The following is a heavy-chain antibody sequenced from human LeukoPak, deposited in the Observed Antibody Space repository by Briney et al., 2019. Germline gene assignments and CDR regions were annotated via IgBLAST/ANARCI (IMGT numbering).Heavy chain of an antibody. CDR3: ARHGSSSELFDY. Sequence: RAGGSLRLSCAASGFTVSSNYMSWVRQAPGKGLEWVSVIYSGGSIYYTDSVKGRFTISRDNSKNTLYLQMNSLRAEDTAVYYCARHGSSSELFDYWGQGTLVTVSS. D-gene: IGHD6-6*01. V-gene: IGHV3-53*01. J-gene: IGHJ4*02. CDR1: GFTVSSNY. CDR2: IYSGGSI.